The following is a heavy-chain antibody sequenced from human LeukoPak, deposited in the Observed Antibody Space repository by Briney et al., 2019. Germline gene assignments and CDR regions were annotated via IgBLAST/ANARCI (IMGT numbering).Heavy chain of an antibody. V-gene: IGHV3-30-3*01. CDR2: ISNDGDKK. Sequence: GGSLRLSCAASGFTFTTYSMHWVRQAPGKGLEWVAAISNDGDKKYYADSVKGQFTISRGNSKNTLYLQMNDLRAEDTAVYYCIRELYNYGMDVWGQGTTVTVSS. CDR3: IRELYNYGMDV. J-gene: IGHJ6*02. CDR1: GFTFTTYS.